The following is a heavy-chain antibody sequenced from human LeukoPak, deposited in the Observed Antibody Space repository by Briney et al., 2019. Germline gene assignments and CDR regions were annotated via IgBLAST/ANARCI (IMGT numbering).Heavy chain of an antibody. CDR2: ISGSGGST. CDR3: AKGGGYSYGPRDYYYYGMDV. Sequence: PGESLRLSCAASGFTFSSYAMSWVRQAPGKGLEWVSAISGSGGSTYYADSVKGRFTISRDNSKNTLYLQMNSLRAEDTAVYYCAKGGGYSYGPRDYYYYGMDVWGQGTTVTVSS. V-gene: IGHV3-23*01. J-gene: IGHJ6*02. D-gene: IGHD5-18*01. CDR1: GFTFSSYA.